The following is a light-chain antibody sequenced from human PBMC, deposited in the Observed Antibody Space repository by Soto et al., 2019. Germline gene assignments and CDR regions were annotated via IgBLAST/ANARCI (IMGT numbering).Light chain of an antibody. CDR3: QQGHNWPLT. J-gene: IGKJ2*01. V-gene: IGKV3-15*01. CDR2: SAS. CDR1: QSISTE. Sequence: EIVMTQSPATLSVSPGERATLSCRASQSISTELAWYQQKPGQPPRLLIYSASTRATGVPARFTGSGSGSEFTLTISGLXXXXXXXXYCQQGHNWPLTFGQGTRLEI.